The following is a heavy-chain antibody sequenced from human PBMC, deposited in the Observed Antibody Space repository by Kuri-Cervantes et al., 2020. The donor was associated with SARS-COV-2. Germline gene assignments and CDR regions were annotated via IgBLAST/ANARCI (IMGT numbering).Heavy chain of an antibody. CDR1: GFTFSSYA. J-gene: IGHJ4*02. D-gene: IGHD4-17*01. Sequence: GESLKISCAASGFTFSSYAMHWVRQAPGKGLEWVAVISYDGSNKYYADSVKGRFTISRDNSKNTLYLQMNSLRAEDTAVYYCAGDLYGVLYYFDYWGQGTLVTVSS. CDR2: ISYDGSNK. V-gene: IGHV3-30*04. CDR3: AGDLYGVLYYFDY.